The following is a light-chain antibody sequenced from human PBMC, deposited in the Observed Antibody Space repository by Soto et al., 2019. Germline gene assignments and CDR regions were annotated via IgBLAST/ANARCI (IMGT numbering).Light chain of an antibody. V-gene: IGKV1-39*01. CDR1: QSISSF. J-gene: IGKJ2*01. Sequence: DIQMTQSPSSLSASVGDRVTITCRASQSISSFLNWYQQKPGNAPKYLIYAASMLRDRVPSRFSGSGSETHFTLTINSLQPEDFATYYCQQSYSMPYTFGQGTKLEIK. CDR3: QQSYSMPYT. CDR2: AAS.